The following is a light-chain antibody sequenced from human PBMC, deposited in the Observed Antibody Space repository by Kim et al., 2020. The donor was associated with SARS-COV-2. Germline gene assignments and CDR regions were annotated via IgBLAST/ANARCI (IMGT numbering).Light chain of an antibody. CDR1: KLGNKY. CDR3: QAWDSSTAI. Sequence: VAPGQTATITCSGDKLGNKYVCWYQQRPGQSPVMVIHQDKRRPSGIPERFFGSNSGNTATLTISGTQATDEADYYCQAWDSSTAIFGGGTQLTVL. CDR2: QDK. V-gene: IGLV3-1*01. J-gene: IGLJ2*01.